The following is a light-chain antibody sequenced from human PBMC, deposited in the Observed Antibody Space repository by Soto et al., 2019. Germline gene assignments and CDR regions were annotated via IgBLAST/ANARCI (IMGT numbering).Light chain of an antibody. J-gene: IGKJ2*01. Sequence: EIVLTQSPATLSLSPGERATLSCRASQSVSSYLAWYQQKPGQAPRLLIYDASNRATGIPARFSGSGSGTDFTLTISRLEPEDFAVYYCQQRSNRPTFGQGTKLEIK. CDR1: QSVSSY. CDR3: QQRSNRPT. CDR2: DAS. V-gene: IGKV3-11*01.